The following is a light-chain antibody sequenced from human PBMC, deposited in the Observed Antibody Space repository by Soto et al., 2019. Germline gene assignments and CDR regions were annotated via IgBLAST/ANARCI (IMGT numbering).Light chain of an antibody. CDR1: SSDVGSNNR. Sequence: QSALTQPASVSGSPGQSVAISCTGTSSDVGSNNRVSWYQQPPGSAPKLIIYDVSNRPSGIPDRFSGSKSANTASLTISGLQTEDEADYYCSSYPTSNTYVFGTGTKVTV. J-gene: IGLJ1*01. V-gene: IGLV2-18*02. CDR2: DVS. CDR3: SSYPTSNTYV.